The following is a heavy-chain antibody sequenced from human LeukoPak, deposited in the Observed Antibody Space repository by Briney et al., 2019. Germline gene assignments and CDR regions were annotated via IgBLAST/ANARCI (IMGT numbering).Heavy chain of an antibody. CDR3: ARQLGRAGETHL. Sequence: PVGALRLSCAASGFTFSSNAMHWVRQAPGKGLEWVAVISYNGSNKYYAHSAKGRFTISRDNFKTTLYLEMNSLGAEDTAVYYCARQLGRAGETHLGGQGTLVSVSS. CDR1: GFTFSSNA. V-gene: IGHV3-30-3*01. J-gene: IGHJ4*02. D-gene: IGHD3-16*01. CDR2: ISYNGSNK.